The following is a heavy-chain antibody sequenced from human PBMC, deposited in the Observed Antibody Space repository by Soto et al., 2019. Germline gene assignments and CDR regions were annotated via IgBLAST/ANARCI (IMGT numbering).Heavy chain of an antibody. CDR2: FDPEEGEI. D-gene: IGHD3-16*01. CDR3: ATTRTTYVYDFDS. V-gene: IGHV1-24*01. Sequence: ASVKVSCKVAGHSLTDLSMHWVRQGPGRGLEWLGGFDPEEGEIIYAQNFQGRIRLTEDTSTVTAFMELNSLKSEDTAIYYCATTRTTYVYDFDSWGQGTLVTVSS. J-gene: IGHJ4*02. CDR1: GHSLTDLS.